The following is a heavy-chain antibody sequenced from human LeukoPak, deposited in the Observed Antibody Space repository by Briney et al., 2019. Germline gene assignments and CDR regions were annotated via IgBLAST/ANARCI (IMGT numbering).Heavy chain of an antibody. CDR3: ARDRYSYGYVSVYYGMDV. CDR1: GGSISSSSYY. Sequence: PSETLSLTCTVSGGSISSSSYYWGWIRQPPGKGLEWIGSIYHSGSTNYNPSLKSRVTISVDKSKNQFSLKLSSVTAADTAVYYCARDRYSYGYVSVYYGMDVWGQGTTVTVSS. D-gene: IGHD5-18*01. CDR2: IYHSGST. V-gene: IGHV4-39*07. J-gene: IGHJ6*02.